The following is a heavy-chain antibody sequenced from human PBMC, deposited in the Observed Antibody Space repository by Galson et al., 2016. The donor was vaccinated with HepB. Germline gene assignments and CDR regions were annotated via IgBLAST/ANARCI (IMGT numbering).Heavy chain of an antibody. Sequence: SLRLSCAASGFTFSGYGMNWVRQAPGKGLEWISYISSRSNTIYYADSVKGRFSISRDTAKNSLYLQMNILRDEDTAVYYCARDRPTMYSNSWAYYYYGMDVWGQGTTVTVSS. CDR1: GFTFSGYG. CDR3: ARDRPTMYSNSWAYYYYGMDV. D-gene: IGHD6-13*01. J-gene: IGHJ6*02. V-gene: IGHV3-48*02. CDR2: ISSRSNTI.